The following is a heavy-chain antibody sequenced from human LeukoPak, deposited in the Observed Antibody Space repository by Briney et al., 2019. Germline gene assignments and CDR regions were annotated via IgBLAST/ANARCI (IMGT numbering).Heavy chain of an antibody. CDR1: GYTFTSYG. D-gene: IGHD2-2*01. Sequence: ASVKVSCKASGYTFTSYGISWVRQAPGQGLEWMGWISAYNGNTNYAQKLQGRVTMTTDTSTSTAYMELRSLRSDDTAVYYCARESSQLPPRGAFDIWGQGTMVTVSS. CDR3: ARESSQLPPRGAFDI. CDR2: ISAYNGNT. J-gene: IGHJ3*02. V-gene: IGHV1-18*01.